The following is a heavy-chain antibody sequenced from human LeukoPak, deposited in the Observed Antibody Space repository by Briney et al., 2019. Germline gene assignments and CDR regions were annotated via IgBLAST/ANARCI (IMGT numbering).Heavy chain of an antibody. CDR2: ISGSGGST. Sequence: GGSLRLSCAASGFTFSSYAMSWVRQAPGRGLEWVLAISGSGGSTYYADSVKGRFTISRDNSKNTLYLQMNSLRAEDTAVYYCAKIRSFGWFGDSWGQGTLVTVSS. D-gene: IGHD3-10*01. J-gene: IGHJ4*02. CDR1: GFTFSSYA. CDR3: AKIRSFGWFGDS. V-gene: IGHV3-23*01.